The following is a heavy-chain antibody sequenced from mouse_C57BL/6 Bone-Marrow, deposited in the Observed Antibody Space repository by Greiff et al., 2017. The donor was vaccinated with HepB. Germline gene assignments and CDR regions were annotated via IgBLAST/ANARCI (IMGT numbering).Heavy chain of an antibody. V-gene: IGHV1-50*01. CDR2: FDPSDRYT. CDR3: VSYYDYDGFAY. CDR1: GYTFTSYW. J-gene: IGHJ3*01. D-gene: IGHD2-4*01. Sequence: QVQLQQPGAELVKPGASVKLSCKASGYTFTSYWMQWVKQRLGQGLEWIGAFDPSDRYTNYNQKFKGKATLTVDTSSSTAYMQLSSLTSEDSAVYYCVSYYDYDGFAYWGQGTLVTVSA.